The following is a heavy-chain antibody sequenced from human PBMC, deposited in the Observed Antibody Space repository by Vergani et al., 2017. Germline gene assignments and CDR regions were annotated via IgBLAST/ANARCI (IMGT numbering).Heavy chain of an antibody. V-gene: IGHV3-23*01. Sequence: EVQLLESGGDLVQPGGSLRLSCAASGFTFNHSAMNWVRQAPGKGLEWVSGISGSGGSTYYAGSVKGRFTISRDSSKNTLYLQMNSLSAGDTAVYYCAKAKSRNSGYDYLYYYHALDVWGQGTTVTVSS. J-gene: IGHJ6*02. CDR2: ISGSGGST. D-gene: IGHD5-12*01. CDR1: GFTFNHSA. CDR3: AKAKSRNSGYDYLYYYHALDV.